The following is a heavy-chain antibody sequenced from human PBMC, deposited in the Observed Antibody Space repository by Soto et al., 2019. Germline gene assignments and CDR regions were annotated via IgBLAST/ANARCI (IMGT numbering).Heavy chain of an antibody. V-gene: IGHV3-30-3*01. D-gene: IGHD2-8*01. CDR3: ARDSVDIVRMVYATHYCDY. CDR2: ISDDGSNK. J-gene: IGHJ4*02. CDR1: GFTFSSYA. Sequence: QVQLVESGGGVVQPGRSLRLSCAASGFTFSSYAMHWVRQAPGKGLEWVAVISDDGSNKYYADSVKGRVTISRDNSKNPLYLHMNSLRAEDTAVYYCARDSVDIVRMVYATHYCDYWGQGTLVTVSS.